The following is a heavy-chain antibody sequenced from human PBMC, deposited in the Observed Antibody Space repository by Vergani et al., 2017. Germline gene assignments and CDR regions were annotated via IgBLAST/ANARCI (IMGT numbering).Heavy chain of an antibody. J-gene: IGHJ4*02. CDR1: GFKLDEYW. Sequence: EVHLVESGGGLVQPGGSLRLSCVGSGFKLDEYWMSWVRQAPGKGLEWVADMKEDGADKKYVDSVKGRFTISRDNAKNSLFLQMNSLRAEDTAVYFCAREGHVVGPDLDYWGQGTLVTVSS. CDR3: AREGHVVGPDLDY. V-gene: IGHV3-7*01. D-gene: IGHD2-15*01. CDR2: MKEDGADK.